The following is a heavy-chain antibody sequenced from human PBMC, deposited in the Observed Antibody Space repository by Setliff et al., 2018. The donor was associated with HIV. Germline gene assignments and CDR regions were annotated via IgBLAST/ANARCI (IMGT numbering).Heavy chain of an antibody. CDR2: INHSGRI. V-gene: IGHV4-34*01. CDR3: ARDQDYFDY. Sequence: PSETLSLTCAVYGGSFSGYYRSWIRQPPGEGLEWIGEINHSGRINCNPSLKSRVTVSVDTSKNQFSLKLSSVTAADTAVYYCARDQDYFDYWGQGTLVTVSS. CDR1: GGSFSGYY. J-gene: IGHJ4*02.